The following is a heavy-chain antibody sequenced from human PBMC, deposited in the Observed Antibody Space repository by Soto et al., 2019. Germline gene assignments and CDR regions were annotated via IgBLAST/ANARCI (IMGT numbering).Heavy chain of an antibody. J-gene: IGHJ4*02. D-gene: IGHD3-10*01. V-gene: IGHV4-34*01. Sequence: QVQLQQWGAGLLKPSETLSLTCAVYGGSFGNHYWTWIRQSPGQGLEWIGEVHRSGGTSYNPSLKSRVTISIDTSRNEFSLNLSSVTAAYTAVYYCARGVPGTPGSYYKCHFDDWGQGTLVTVSS. CDR3: ARGVPGTPGSYYKCHFDD. CDR1: GGSFGNHY. CDR2: VHRSGGT.